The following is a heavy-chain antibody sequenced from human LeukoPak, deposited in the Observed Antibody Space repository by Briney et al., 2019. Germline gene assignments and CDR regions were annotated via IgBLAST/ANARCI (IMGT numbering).Heavy chain of an antibody. J-gene: IGHJ4*02. CDR1: GYTFTSYG. Sequence: GASVKVSCKASGYTFTSYGISWVRQAPGQGLEWMGGIIPIFGTANYAQKFQGRVTITADESTSTAYMELSSLRSEDTAVYYCASEGGYGEYYFDYWGQGTLVTVSS. CDR2: IIPIFGTA. D-gene: IGHD3-10*01. V-gene: IGHV1-69*13. CDR3: ASEGGYGEYYFDY.